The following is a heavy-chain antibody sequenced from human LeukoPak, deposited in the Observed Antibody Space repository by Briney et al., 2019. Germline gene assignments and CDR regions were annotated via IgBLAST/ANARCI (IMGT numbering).Heavy chain of an antibody. CDR3: ARGRATAAGKGNWFDP. CDR2: ISGSGGST. V-gene: IGHV3-23*01. Sequence: GGSLRLSCAASGFTFSSFAMSWVRQAPGKGLEWVSAISGSGGSTYYADSVKGRFTISRDNSKNTLFLQMNSLRAEDTAVYYCARGRATAAGKGNWFDPWGQGTLVTVSS. J-gene: IGHJ5*02. D-gene: IGHD6-13*01. CDR1: GFTFSSFA.